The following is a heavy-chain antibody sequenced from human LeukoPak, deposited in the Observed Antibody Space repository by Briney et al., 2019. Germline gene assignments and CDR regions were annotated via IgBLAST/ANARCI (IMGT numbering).Heavy chain of an antibody. CDR3: VKDYRYNSHFDY. D-gene: IGHD3-16*02. J-gene: IGHJ4*02. Sequence: QAGGSLRLSCAASGFTFSSYGMHWARQAPGKGLEWVAFIRYDGSNDRTSEYYADSVTGRFTISRDNSKNTLYLQMNSLRAEDTAVYYCVKDYRYNSHFDYWGQGTLVTVSS. CDR2: IRYDGSNDRTSE. CDR1: GFTFSSYG. V-gene: IGHV3-30*02.